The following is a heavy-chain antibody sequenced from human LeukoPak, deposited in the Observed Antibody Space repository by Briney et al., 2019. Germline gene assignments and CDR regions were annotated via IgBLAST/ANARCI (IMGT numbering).Heavy chain of an antibody. CDR1: GYSISSGYY. CDR2: IFYDGSS. J-gene: IGHJ4*02. CDR3: ARYYGSGRDGDY. V-gene: IGHV4-38-2*02. Sequence: SETLSLTCTVSGYSISSGYYWGWIRQPPGRGLEWIGSIFYDGSSDYNPSLKSRVTISVDTSKNKSSLKVNSVTAADTAVYFCARYYGSGRDGDYWGQGTLVTVSP. D-gene: IGHD3-10*01.